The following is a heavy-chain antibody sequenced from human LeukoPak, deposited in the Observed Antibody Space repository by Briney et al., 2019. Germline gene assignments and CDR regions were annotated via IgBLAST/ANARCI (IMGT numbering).Heavy chain of an antibody. J-gene: IGHJ4*02. D-gene: IGHD6-13*01. CDR3: ARDGAAGPYFDY. Sequence: GGSLRLSCAASGFTFSSYSMNWVRQAPGKGLEWVSSISSSSSYIYYADSVKGRFTISRDNAKNSLYLQMNSLRAEDTAVYYWARDGAAGPYFDYWGQGTLVTVSS. V-gene: IGHV3-21*01. CDR1: GFTFSSYS. CDR2: ISSSSSYI.